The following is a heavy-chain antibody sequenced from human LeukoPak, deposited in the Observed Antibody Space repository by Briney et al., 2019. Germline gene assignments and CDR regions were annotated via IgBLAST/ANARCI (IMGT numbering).Heavy chain of an antibody. V-gene: IGHV4-39*01. J-gene: IGHJ5*02. Sequence: SETLSLTCTVSGGSISSSSYYWRWIRQPPGKGLEWIGSIYYSGSTYYNPSLKSRVTISVDTSKNPFSLKLSSVTAADTSVYFCASRYSSSCFDPWGQGTLVTVSS. CDR3: ASRYSSSCFDP. D-gene: IGHD6-13*01. CDR2: IYYSGST. CDR1: GGSISSSSYY.